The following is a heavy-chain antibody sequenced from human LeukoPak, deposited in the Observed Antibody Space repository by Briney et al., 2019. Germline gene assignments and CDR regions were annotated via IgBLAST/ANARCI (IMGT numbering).Heavy chain of an antibody. CDR3: ARLGRSLRFFDGNNYAVDV. J-gene: IGHJ6*02. V-gene: IGHV3-13*04. Sequence: GGSLRLSCVASGFIFSNYDMHWVRQATGKGLEWVSAIGTIGDTFYPDSLKGRFNISRENAKNSLYLEMNNVRAGDPAVYYCARLGRSLRFFDGNNYAVDVWGPGTTVTVSS. D-gene: IGHD3-9*01. CDR1: GFIFSNYD. CDR2: IGTIGDT.